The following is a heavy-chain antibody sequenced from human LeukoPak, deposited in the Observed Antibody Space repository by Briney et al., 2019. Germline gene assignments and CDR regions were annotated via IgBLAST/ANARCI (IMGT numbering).Heavy chain of an antibody. CDR2: TYYSGST. Sequence: SETLSLTCTVSGGSISSGGYYWSWIRQHPGKGLEWIGYTYYSGSTYYNPSLKSRVTISVDTSKNQFSLKLSSVTAADTAVYYCAGDQVVVVPAATPYYYYGMDVWGQGTTVTVSS. J-gene: IGHJ6*02. CDR1: GGSISSGGYY. D-gene: IGHD2-2*01. V-gene: IGHV4-31*03. CDR3: AGDQVVVVPAATPYYYYGMDV.